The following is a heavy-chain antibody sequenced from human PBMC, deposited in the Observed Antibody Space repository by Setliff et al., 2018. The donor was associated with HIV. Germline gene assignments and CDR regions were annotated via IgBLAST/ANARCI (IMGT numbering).Heavy chain of an antibody. D-gene: IGHD4-4*01. Sequence: GGSLRLSCVVSGFTFSSFAMSWVRQAPGKGLEWVSVVGGSGGNTYYADSVKGRFTISRDNSKNTLYLQMNSLRAEDTGIYYCSHIYRNRTGVPDSNHSFDYYMGAWGKGTTVTVSS. CDR1: GFTFSSFA. V-gene: IGHV3-23*01. CDR3: SHIYRNRTGVPDSNHSFDYYMGA. J-gene: IGHJ6*03. CDR2: VGGSGGNT.